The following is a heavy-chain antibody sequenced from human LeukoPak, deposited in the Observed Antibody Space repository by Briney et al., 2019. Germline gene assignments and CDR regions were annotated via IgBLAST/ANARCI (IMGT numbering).Heavy chain of an antibody. CDR2: ISYDGSNK. V-gene: IGHV3-30-3*01. CDR1: GFTFSSYA. CDR3: ARTRICSGGTCWRYGMDV. Sequence: GGSLRLSCAASGFTFSSYAMPWVRQAPGKGLEWVAVISYDGSNKYYADSVKGRFTISRDNSKNTLYLQMNSLRAGDTAVYYCARTRICSGGTCWRYGMDVWGQGTTVTVSS. D-gene: IGHD2-15*01. J-gene: IGHJ6*02.